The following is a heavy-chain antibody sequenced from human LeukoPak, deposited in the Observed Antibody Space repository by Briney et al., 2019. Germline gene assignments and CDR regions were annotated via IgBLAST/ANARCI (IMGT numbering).Heavy chain of an antibody. Sequence: GGSLRLSCAASGFTVSSNYMSWVRQAPGKGLEWVSAIYRGGATYYADSVKGRFTISRDNSKNTLYLQMNSLRSDDTALYYCAKGGSSWSYYFDYWGQGTLVTVSS. CDR3: AKGGSSWSYYFDY. CDR2: IYRGGAT. V-gene: IGHV3-53*01. CDR1: GFTVSSNY. D-gene: IGHD6-13*01. J-gene: IGHJ4*02.